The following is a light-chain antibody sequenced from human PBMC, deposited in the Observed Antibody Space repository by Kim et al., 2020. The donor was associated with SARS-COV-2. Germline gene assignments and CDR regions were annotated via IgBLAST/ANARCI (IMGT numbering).Light chain of an antibody. J-gene: IGLJ2*01. CDR1: SSDVGGYNY. Sequence: QSALTQPASVSGSPGQSITICTGTSSDVGGYNYVSWYQQHPGKAPKLLIFDVSRRPSGVSYRFSGSKSGNTASLTISGLQAEDEADYYCSSYTSSTTRVFGGGTQLTVL. CDR2: DVS. V-gene: IGLV2-14*03. CDR3: SSYTSSTTRV.